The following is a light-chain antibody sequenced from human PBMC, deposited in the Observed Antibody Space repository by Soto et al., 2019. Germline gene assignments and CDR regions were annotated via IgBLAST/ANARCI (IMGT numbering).Light chain of an antibody. V-gene: IGKV3-15*01. CDR2: AAS. J-gene: IGKJ3*01. CDR1: QSVSGN. Sequence: EVVMTQTPATLSVSPGERATLSCRASQSVSGNLAWYQQKPGQAPRLLIYAASTRATGIPVRFSGSGSGTEFSLTISSLLSEDFAVYYCQQYNNWSYTFGPGTKVEIK. CDR3: QQYNNWSYT.